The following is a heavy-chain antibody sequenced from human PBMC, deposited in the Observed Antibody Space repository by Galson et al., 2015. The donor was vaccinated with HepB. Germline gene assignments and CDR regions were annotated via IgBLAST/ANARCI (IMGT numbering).Heavy chain of an antibody. CDR2: INSDGSST. CDR3: ARVRSSGWLEEYGMDV. D-gene: IGHD6-19*01. J-gene: IGHJ6*02. Sequence: SLRLSCAASGFTFSSYWMHWVRQAPGKGLVWVSRINSDGSSTSYADSVKGRFTISRDNAKNTLYLQMNSLRAEDTAVYYCARVRSSGWLEEYGMDVWGQGTTVTVSS. CDR1: GFTFSSYW. V-gene: IGHV3-74*01.